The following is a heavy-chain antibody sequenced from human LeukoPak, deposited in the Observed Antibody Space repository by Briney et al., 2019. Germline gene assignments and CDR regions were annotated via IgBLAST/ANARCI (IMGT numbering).Heavy chain of an antibody. CDR2: TYYRSTWYN. Sequence: SQTLSLTCAISGDSVSRNSVTWNSIKQSPSTPLHWLGRTYYRSTWYNDYAVSVRGRITVNPDTSKNQFSLHQNSVTPEDTAVYYCARRLTQYDCFDPWGQGILVTVSS. V-gene: IGHV6-1*01. D-gene: IGHD2-2*01. CDR1: GDSVSRNSVT. CDR3: ARRLTQYDCFDP. J-gene: IGHJ5*02.